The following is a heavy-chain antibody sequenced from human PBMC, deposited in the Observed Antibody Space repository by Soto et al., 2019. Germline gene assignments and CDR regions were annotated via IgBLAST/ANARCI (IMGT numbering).Heavy chain of an antibody. V-gene: IGHV3-66*01. J-gene: IGHJ4*02. Sequence: ELQLVASGGGLVQPGGSLRLSCAASGFTVSNNYVRWVRQAPGKGLEWVSLIFSNGDTRCADSVKGRFTISRDSSSNTLYRQMNSLRVEDTAVYYCARDGTYNWVGGQGIHVTVSS. D-gene: IGHD1-1*01. CDR3: ARDGTYNWV. CDR2: IFSNGDT. CDR1: GFTVSNNY.